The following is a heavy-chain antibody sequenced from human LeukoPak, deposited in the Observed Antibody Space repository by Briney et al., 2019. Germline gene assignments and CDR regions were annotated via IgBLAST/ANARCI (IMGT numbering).Heavy chain of an antibody. CDR3: ARLGRFSSGYYPDDAFDI. CDR2: IYYSGST. V-gene: IGHV4-39*01. J-gene: IGHJ3*02. D-gene: IGHD3-22*01. CDR1: GGSISSSSYY. Sequence: SENLSLTCTVSGGSISSSSYYWGWLRQPPGQGLEWIGSIYYSGSTYYNPSLKSRVTISVDTSKNQFSLKLSSVTAADTAVYYCARLGRFSSGYYPDDAFDIWGQGTMVTVSS.